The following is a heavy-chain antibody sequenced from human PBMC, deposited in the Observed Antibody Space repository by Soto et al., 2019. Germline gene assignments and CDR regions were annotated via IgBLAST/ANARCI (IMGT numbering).Heavy chain of an antibody. D-gene: IGHD1-26*01. Sequence: GASVKVSCKASGYTFTGHYIHWVRQAPEQGPEWMGEIGPESGATRYAEKFQGRVTMTLDTSITTVYMELKNLSPDDTAVYYCGRGRSGQIVVFYWGQGTPLIVSS. V-gene: IGHV1-2*02. CDR2: IGPESGAT. J-gene: IGHJ4*02. CDR1: GYTFTGHY. CDR3: GRGRSGQIVVFY.